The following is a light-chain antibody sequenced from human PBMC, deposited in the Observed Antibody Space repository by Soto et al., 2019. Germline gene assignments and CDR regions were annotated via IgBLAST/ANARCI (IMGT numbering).Light chain of an antibody. Sequence: QSGLTQPPSASGSPGQSVTISCTGTSSDVGGYNYVSWYQQHPGKAPKLMIYEVSKRPSGVPDRFSGSKSGNTASLTVSGLQAEDEADYYCSSYAGSNNLVFGTGTKVTVX. CDR1: SSDVGGYNY. V-gene: IGLV2-8*01. J-gene: IGLJ1*01. CDR2: EVS. CDR3: SSYAGSNNLV.